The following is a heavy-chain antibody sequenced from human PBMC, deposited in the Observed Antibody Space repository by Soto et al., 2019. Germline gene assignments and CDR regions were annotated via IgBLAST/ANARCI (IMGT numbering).Heavy chain of an antibody. V-gene: IGHV1-18*04. D-gene: IGHD4-17*01. J-gene: IGHJ4*02. Sequence: QVQLVQSGAAVKKPGASVKVSCQASGYSCSTNGISLVRQAPGQGFEWRGWLNGDNGNTNDAQKFQGRVTMTTDTSTSTAYMELRSLRSDDTAVYYCARDLGYGDYGTDFWGQGTLVTVSS. CDR1: GYSCSTNG. CDR3: ARDLGYGDYGTDF. CDR2: LNGDNGNT.